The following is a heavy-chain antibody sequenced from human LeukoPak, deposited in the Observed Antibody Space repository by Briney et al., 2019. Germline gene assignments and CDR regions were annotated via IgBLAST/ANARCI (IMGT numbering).Heavy chain of an antibody. D-gene: IGHD3-22*01. CDR3: ARDRYYYDSSARYFDY. CDR1: GGSISSYY. CDR2: IYSSGST. Sequence: PSETLSLTCIVSGGSISSYYWSWIRQPAGKGLEWIGRIYSSGSTNYNPSLKSRVTMSVDTSKNQFSLKLSSVTAADTAVYYCARDRYYYDSSARYFDYWGQGTLVTVSS. J-gene: IGHJ4*02. V-gene: IGHV4-4*07.